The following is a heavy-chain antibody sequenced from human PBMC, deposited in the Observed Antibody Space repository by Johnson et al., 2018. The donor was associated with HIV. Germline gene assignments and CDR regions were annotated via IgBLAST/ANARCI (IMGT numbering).Heavy chain of an antibody. CDR1: GFTFDDYA. CDR2: ISGSGGST. CDR3: AKVGVGGDAFDI. D-gene: IGHD1-26*01. V-gene: IGHV3-23*04. Sequence: VQLVESGGGLVQPGGSLRLSCAASGFTFDDYAMHWVRQAPGKGLEWVSGISGSGGSTYYADSVKGRFTISRDNSKNTLYLQMNSLRAEDTAVYYCAKVGVGGDAFDIWGQGTMVTVSS. J-gene: IGHJ3*02.